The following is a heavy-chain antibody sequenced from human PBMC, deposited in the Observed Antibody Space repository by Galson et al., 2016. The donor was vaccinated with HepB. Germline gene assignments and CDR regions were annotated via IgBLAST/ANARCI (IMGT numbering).Heavy chain of an antibody. J-gene: IGHJ5*02. D-gene: IGHD3-10*01. CDR3: AKHREYYYGSGNFNWFDP. V-gene: IGHV3-23*01. CDR2: IGGGADT. Sequence: SLRLSCAASGFTFSSYAMSWVRQAPGKGLKRVSSIGGGADTYYADSVKGRFIISRDNSKNTLYLQMNSLRAEDTAIYYCAKHREYYYGSGNFNWFDPWGQGTLVTVSS. CDR1: GFTFSSYA.